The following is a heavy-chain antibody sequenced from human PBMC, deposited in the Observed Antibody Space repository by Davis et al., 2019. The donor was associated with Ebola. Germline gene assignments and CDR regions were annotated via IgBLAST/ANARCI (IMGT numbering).Heavy chain of an antibody. Sequence: GESLKISCAASGFTFSSYWMHWVRQAPWTVLVFVLLFIFSCLFPTYPDSVKGRFTISRDNVKNTLYLQMNSLRAEAKAVYYCARWERTAMVQGVIFREGYYGMDVWGQGTTVTVSS. J-gene: IGHJ6*02. CDR2: FIFSCLFP. V-gene: IGHV3-74*01. CDR1: GFTFSSYW. CDR3: ARWERTAMVQGVIFREGYYGMDV. D-gene: IGHD3-10*01.